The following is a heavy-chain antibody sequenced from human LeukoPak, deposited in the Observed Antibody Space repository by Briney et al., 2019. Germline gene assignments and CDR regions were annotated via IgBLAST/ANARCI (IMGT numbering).Heavy chain of an antibody. CDR3: ARVQGRYFDWNDAFDI. J-gene: IGHJ3*02. V-gene: IGHV3-30*02. D-gene: IGHD3-9*01. Sequence: PGGSLRLSCAASGFTFSSYGMHWVRQAPGKGLEWVAFIRYDGSNKYYADSVKGRFTISRDNSKNTLYLQMNSLRAEDTAVYYCARVQGRYFDWNDAFDIWGQGTMVTVSS. CDR1: GFTFSSYG. CDR2: IRYDGSNK.